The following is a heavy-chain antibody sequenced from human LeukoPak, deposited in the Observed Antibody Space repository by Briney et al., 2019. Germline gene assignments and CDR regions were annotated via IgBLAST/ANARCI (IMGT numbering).Heavy chain of an antibody. CDR2: IYYSGST. CDR1: GGSISSYY. V-gene: IGHV4-59*01. D-gene: IGHD4-17*01. Sequence: ASETLSLTCTVSGGSISSYYWSWIRQPPGKGLEWIGYIYYSGSTNYNPSLKSRVTISVDTSKNQFSLKLSSVTAADTAVYHCARAYGDSYWGQGTLVTVSS. CDR3: ARAYGDSY. J-gene: IGHJ4*02.